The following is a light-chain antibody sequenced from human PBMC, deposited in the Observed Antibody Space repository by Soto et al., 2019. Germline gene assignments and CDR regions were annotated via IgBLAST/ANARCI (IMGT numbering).Light chain of an antibody. J-gene: IGKJ1*01. V-gene: IGKV4-1*01. CDR1: QSVLYSSNNKNY. CDR2: WAS. CDR3: QQYYITPRT. Sequence: DIVMTQSPDSLAVSLGERATINCKSSQSVLYSSNNKNYLAWYQQKPGQAPKLIISWASTRESGVPDRFSGSGSGTDFSLTISSLQAEDVAVYYCQQYYITPRTFGRGTKVEI.